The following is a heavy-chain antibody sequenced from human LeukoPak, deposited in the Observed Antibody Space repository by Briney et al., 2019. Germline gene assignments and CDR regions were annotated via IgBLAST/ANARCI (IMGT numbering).Heavy chain of an antibody. CDR1: GGSISSSGYY. V-gene: IGHV4-39*07. D-gene: IGHD5-24*01. CDR3: AISSRDGYNRDFDY. Sequence: SETLSLTCTVSGGSISSSGYYWGWIRQPPGKGLEWIGSIYHSGSTYYNPSLKSRVTISVDRSKNQFSLKLSSVTAADTAVYYCAISSRDGYNRDFDYWGQGTLVTVSS. J-gene: IGHJ4*02. CDR2: IYHSGST.